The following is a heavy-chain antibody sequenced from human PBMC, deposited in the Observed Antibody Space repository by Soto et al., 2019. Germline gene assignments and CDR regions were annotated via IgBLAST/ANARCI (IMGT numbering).Heavy chain of an antibody. Sequence: CGSLRLSCGASGCTFRSFTINWVRQAPWKGLEWVSTISSSRAYIYYMDALMGLFSISRDNAKNSLHLQTNSLTGQYMAVDDSTRDASRERIARGWSDPWGQGT. J-gene: IGHJ5*02. CDR2: ISSSRAYI. D-gene: IGHD1-1*01. CDR3: TRDASRERIARGWSDP. V-gene: IGHV3-21*01. CDR1: GCTFRSFT.